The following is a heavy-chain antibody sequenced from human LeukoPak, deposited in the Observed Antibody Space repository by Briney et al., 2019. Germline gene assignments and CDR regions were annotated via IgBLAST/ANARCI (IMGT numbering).Heavy chain of an antibody. CDR2: INQDGSEE. CDR3: AKEPRMYYDFWSGIPLDY. J-gene: IGHJ4*02. CDR1: GITFSKYW. V-gene: IGHV3-7*01. Sequence: GESLRLSCAASGITFSKYWMTWVRQAPGKGLEWVANINQDGSEEYYVDSVRGRFTISRDNAKNSLYLQINSLRAEDTAVYYCAKEPRMYYDFWSGIPLDYWGQGTLVTVSS. D-gene: IGHD3-3*01.